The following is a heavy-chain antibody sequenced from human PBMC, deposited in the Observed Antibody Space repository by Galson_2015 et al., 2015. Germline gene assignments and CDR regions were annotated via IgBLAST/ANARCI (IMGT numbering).Heavy chain of an antibody. J-gene: IGHJ6*03. Sequence: QSGAEVTQPGESLKISCTGSGYSFTSYWIGWVRQMPGKGLEWMGFIYPADSDTRYSPSFQGQVTFSADNSISTAYLQWSSLKASDHANYYVARLQTGDFVYDVYVWGRAAAVTVS. D-gene: IGHD2/OR15-2a*01. V-gene: IGHV5-51*01. CDR2: IYPADSDT. CDR3: ARLQTGDFVYDVYV. CDR1: GYSFTSYW.